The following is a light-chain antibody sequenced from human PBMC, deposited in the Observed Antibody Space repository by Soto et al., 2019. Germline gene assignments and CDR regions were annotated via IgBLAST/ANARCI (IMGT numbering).Light chain of an antibody. CDR3: QQFGSSPRT. V-gene: IGKV3-20*01. CDR1: QIVNNNH. CDR2: AAS. Sequence: EIVLTQSPGTLSFSPRHRPNLSCRASQIVNNNHLAWYQQKPGQAPRLVIYAASSRATGVPDRFSGSGSGTDFTLTISRLEPEDFAVYYCQQFGSSPRTFGQGTKVDIK. J-gene: IGKJ1*01.